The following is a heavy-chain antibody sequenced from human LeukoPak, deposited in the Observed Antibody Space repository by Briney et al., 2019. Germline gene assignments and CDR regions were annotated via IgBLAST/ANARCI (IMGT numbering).Heavy chain of an antibody. CDR1: GFTFSSYA. Sequence: GGSLRLSCAASGFTFSSYAMHWVRQAPGKGLEWVAVISYDGSNKYYADSVKGRFTISRDNSKNTLYLQMNSLRAEDTALYYCARAIVYWFFDLWGRGTLVTVSS. J-gene: IGHJ2*01. CDR3: ARAIVYWFFDL. V-gene: IGHV3-30*04. CDR2: ISYDGSNK. D-gene: IGHD3-22*01.